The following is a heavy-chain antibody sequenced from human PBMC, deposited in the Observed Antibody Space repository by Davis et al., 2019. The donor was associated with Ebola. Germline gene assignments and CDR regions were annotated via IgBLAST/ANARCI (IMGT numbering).Heavy chain of an antibody. CDR3: ARGIRLPGDAFDI. CDR1: RYTFTIYG. CDR2: ISAYNGNT. V-gene: IGHV1-18*01. D-gene: IGHD1-1*01. Sequence: ASVKVSCKASRYTFTIYGLSWVRQAPGQGLEWMGWISAYNGNTNYAQKLQGRVTMTTDTSKSTAYMELRSLRSDDTAVYYCARGIRLPGDAFDIWGQGTMVTVSS. J-gene: IGHJ3*02.